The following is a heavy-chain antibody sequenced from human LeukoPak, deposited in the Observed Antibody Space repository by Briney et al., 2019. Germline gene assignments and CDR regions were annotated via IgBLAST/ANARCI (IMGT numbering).Heavy chain of an antibody. V-gene: IGHV4-34*01. D-gene: IGHD6-13*01. CDR3: ARGPRQLVPGELHY. CDR1: GFTFSSYG. CDR2: INHSGST. Sequence: GSLRLSCAASGFTFSSYGMHWVRQAPGKGLEWIGEINHSGSTNYNPSLKSRVTISVDTSKNQFSLKLSSVTAADTAVYYCARGPRQLVPGELHYWGQGTLVTVSS. J-gene: IGHJ4*02.